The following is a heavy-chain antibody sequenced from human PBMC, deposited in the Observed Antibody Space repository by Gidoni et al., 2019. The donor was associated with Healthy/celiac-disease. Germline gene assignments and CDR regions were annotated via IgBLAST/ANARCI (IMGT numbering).Heavy chain of an antibody. CDR1: GFTFSDYY. CDR2: ISSSGSTI. CDR3: AREGVRGVIIKPGGGLSHFDY. V-gene: IGHV3-11*01. J-gene: IGHJ4*02. D-gene: IGHD3-10*01. Sequence: QVQLVESGGGLVKPGGSLRLSCAASGFTFSDYYMSWIRQAPGKGLEWVSYISSSGSTIYYADSVKGRFTISRDNAKNSLYLQMNSLRAEDTAVYYCAREGVRGVIIKPGGGLSHFDYWGQGTLVTVSS.